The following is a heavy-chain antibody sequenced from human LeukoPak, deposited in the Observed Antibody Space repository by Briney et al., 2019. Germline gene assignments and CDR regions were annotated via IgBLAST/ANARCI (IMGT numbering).Heavy chain of an antibody. Sequence: ASVKVSCKASGYTFTGNFMHWVRQAPGQGLEWMGWINPNSGGTNYAQKFQVRVTLTSDTSISTVYMELSSLRSEDTAVYYCARETYYYGSGSNTRDAFDIWGQGTMVTVSS. V-gene: IGHV1-2*02. CDR3: ARETYYYGSGSNTRDAFDI. D-gene: IGHD3-10*01. CDR2: INPNSGGT. CDR1: GYTFTGNF. J-gene: IGHJ3*02.